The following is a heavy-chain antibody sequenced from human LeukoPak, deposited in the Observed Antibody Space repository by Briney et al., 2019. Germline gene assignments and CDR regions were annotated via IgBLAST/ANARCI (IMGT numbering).Heavy chain of an antibody. Sequence: ASVKVSFKASGYTFTGYYMHWVRQAPGQGLEWMGWINPNSGGTNYAQKFQGRVTMTRDTSISTAYMELSRLRSDDTAVYYCARQERYDSSGYYYEYFQHWGQGTLVTVSS. J-gene: IGHJ1*01. CDR3: ARQERYDSSGYYYEYFQH. CDR2: INPNSGGT. D-gene: IGHD3-22*01. V-gene: IGHV1-2*02. CDR1: GYTFTGYY.